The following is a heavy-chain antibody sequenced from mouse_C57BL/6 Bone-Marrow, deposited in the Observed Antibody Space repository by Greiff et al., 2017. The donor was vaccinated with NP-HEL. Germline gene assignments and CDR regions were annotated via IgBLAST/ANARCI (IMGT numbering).Heavy chain of an antibody. CDR2: IDPSDSYT. V-gene: IGHV1-50*01. Sequence: QVQLQQSGAELVKPGASVKLSCKASGYTFTSYWMQWVKQRPGQGLEWIGEIDPSDSYTNYNQKFKGKATLTVDTSSSTAYMQLSSLTSEDSAVYYFARDGYYGYFDVWGTGTTVTVSS. D-gene: IGHD2-3*01. J-gene: IGHJ1*03. CDR1: GYTFTSYW. CDR3: ARDGYYGYFDV.